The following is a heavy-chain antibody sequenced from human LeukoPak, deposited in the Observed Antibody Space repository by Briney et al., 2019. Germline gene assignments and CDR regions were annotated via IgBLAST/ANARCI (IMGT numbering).Heavy chain of an antibody. CDR3: ARGITMVRGVIDQNDY. V-gene: IGHV1-2*02. J-gene: IGHJ4*02. D-gene: IGHD3-10*01. Sequence: ASVKVSCKASAYTFTGYYMHWVRQAPGQGLEWMGWIYPNSGGTNYAQKFQGRVTMTRDTSISTAYMELSRLRSDDTAVYYCARGITMVRGVIDQNDYWGQGTLVTVSS. CDR2: IYPNSGGT. CDR1: AYTFTGYY.